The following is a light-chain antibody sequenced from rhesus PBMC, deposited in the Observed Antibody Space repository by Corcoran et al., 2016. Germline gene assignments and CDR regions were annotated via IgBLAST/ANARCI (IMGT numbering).Light chain of an antibody. CDR3: QHGYGTPFT. V-gene: IGKV1-74*01. CDR2: KAS. J-gene: IGKJ3*01. Sequence: DIQMTQSPSSLSASVGDRVTITCRASENVNNYLNWYQQKPGNATKLLIYKASTLQSGVPSRFHGSGSGTDYTFTISSLQPEDVATYYCQHGYGTPFTFGPGTKLDIK. CDR1: ENVNNY.